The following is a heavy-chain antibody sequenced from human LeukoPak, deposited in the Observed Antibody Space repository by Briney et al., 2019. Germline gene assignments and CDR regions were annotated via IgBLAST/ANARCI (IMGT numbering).Heavy chain of an antibody. J-gene: IGHJ4*02. CDR1: GGSLDIYY. V-gene: IGHV4-34*01. D-gene: IGHD6-19*01. CDR3: AREGASGWIDY. Sequence: SETLSLTCAVYGGSLDIYYWMFVRQPPGKGLEWIGSIYHSGSTYYNPSLKSRVTISVDTSKNQFSLKLSSVTAADTAVYYCAREGASGWIDYWGQGTLVTVSS. CDR2: IYHSGST.